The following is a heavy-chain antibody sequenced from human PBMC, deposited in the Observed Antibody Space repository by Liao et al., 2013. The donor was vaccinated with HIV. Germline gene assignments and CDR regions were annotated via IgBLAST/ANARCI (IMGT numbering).Heavy chain of an antibody. J-gene: IGHJ6*03. CDR3: ARGPLQYYNKYYYYMEV. Sequence: QLQLQESGPGLVKPSETLSLTCSVSGGSISSSSYYWGWIRQPPGKGLEWIGYIYHSGSTYYNPSLKSRVTISIHESENQFSLRLSSVTAADTAVYYCARGPLQYYNKYYYYMEVWGKGTTVTVSS. D-gene: IGHD2/OR15-2a*01. CDR2: IYHSGST. CDR1: GGSISSSSYY. V-gene: IGHV4-39*07.